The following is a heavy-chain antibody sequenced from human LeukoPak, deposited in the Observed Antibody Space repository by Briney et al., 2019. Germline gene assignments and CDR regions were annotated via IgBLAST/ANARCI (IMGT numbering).Heavy chain of an antibody. Sequence: ASVKVSCKASGYTFTGYYMHWVRQAPGQGLEWMGWIDPNSGGTNYAQKFQGRVTMTTDTSTSTAYMELRSLRSDDTAVYYCARDVTYYYGSGSSPWGQGTLVTVSS. D-gene: IGHD3-10*01. CDR1: GYTFTGYY. CDR3: ARDVTYYYGSGSSP. V-gene: IGHV1-2*02. CDR2: IDPNSGGT. J-gene: IGHJ5*02.